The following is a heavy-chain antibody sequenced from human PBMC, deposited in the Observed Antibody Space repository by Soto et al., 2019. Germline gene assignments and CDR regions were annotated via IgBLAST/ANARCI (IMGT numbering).Heavy chain of an antibody. CDR2: INPNSGGT. J-gene: IGHJ4*02. V-gene: IGHV1-2*02. CDR3: ARGGEGPILRYFDWLVDY. Sequence: ASVEVSCKASGYTFTGYYMHWVRQAPGQGLEWMGWINPNSGGTNYAQKFQGRVTMTRDTSISTAYMELSRLRSDDTAVYYCARGGEGPILRYFDWLVDYWGQGTLVTVSS. CDR1: GYTFTGYY. D-gene: IGHD3-9*01.